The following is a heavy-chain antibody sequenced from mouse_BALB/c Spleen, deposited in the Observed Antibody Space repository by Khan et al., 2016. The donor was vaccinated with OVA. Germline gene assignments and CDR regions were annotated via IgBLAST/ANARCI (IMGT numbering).Heavy chain of an antibody. CDR3: ARDFHYYGSGGALDY. V-gene: IGHV1-4*01. CDR2: ISPSNAYT. J-gene: IGHJ4*01. Sequence: QVQLQQSGAELARPGASVKMSCKASGYTFTGYSMHWIKQRPGQGLEWIGYISPSNAYTNYNQKFKDKATLTADKSSSTAYMQLSSLTSEDSAVYYCARDFHYYGSGGALDYLGQGTSGTVSS. D-gene: IGHD1-1*01. CDR1: GYTFTGYS.